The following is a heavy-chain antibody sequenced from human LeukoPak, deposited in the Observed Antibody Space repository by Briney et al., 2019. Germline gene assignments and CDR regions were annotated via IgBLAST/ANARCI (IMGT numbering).Heavy chain of an antibody. Sequence: GESLMISCKGSVDSFNTKWIAWVRQMPGKGLEWMGIIYPGDSDARYSPSFQGHVTISVDKSIRTAYLQWSSLKASDTAMYYCAAEVATGYYFDYWGQGTLVTVSS. V-gene: IGHV5-51*01. CDR1: VDSFNTKW. D-gene: IGHD5-12*01. J-gene: IGHJ4*02. CDR3: AAEVATGYYFDY. CDR2: IYPGDSDA.